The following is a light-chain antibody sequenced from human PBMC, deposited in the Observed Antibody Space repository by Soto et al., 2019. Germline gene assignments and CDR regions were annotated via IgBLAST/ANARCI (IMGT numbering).Light chain of an antibody. J-gene: IGKJ5*01. CDR3: QQSNNWTRT. CDR1: QTVSNK. CDR2: DTS. Sequence: EIVLTHSPATLSSSPGERRTLSCRASQTVSNKLAWYQHKPGQAPRLLIYDTSNRATGIPARFSGSGSGTEGTITISSLQSEDGAVYYCQQSNNWTRTFGQGTRLEIK. V-gene: IGKV3D-15*01.